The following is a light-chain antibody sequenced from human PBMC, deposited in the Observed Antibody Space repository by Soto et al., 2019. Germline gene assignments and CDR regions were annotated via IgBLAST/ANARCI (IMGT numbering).Light chain of an antibody. CDR3: QQYGSSPWT. CDR2: DAS. J-gene: IGKJ1*01. CDR1: QSVSSSY. V-gene: IGKV3D-20*01. Sequence: EIVLTQSPATLSLSPGERATLSCGASQSVSSSYLAWYQQKPGLAHRLLIYDASSRATGIPDRFSGSGSGTDFTLTISRLEPDDLAVYDCQQYGSSPWTLGHGTRVEIK.